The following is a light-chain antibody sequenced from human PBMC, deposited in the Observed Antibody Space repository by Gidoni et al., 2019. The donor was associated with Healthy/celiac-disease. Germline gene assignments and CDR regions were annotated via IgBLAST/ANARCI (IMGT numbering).Light chain of an antibody. CDR1: QSITSW. V-gene: IGKV1-5*01. CDR2: DAS. CDR3: QQYNSYG. Sequence: DIQMTQSPSTLSASVGDRVTITCRASQSITSWLAWYQQKPGKAPKLLIYDASSLESGVPSRFSGSGSGTEFTLTISNLQPDDFATYYCQQYNSYGFGQGTKLEIK. J-gene: IGKJ2*03.